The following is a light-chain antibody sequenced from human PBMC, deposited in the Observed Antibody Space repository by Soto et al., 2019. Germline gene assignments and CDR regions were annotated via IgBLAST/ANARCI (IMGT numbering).Light chain of an antibody. Sequence: ELVMTQSPATLSVSPGEKATLSCRASQSVTSYLAWYQQTPGQAPRLLIQGASARATDVPARFSGSGSGTEFNLALSSPQYEDVAVSYCQQYSNWPWTFGQGTKVEI. CDR2: GAS. CDR3: QQYSNWPWT. V-gene: IGKV3-15*01. J-gene: IGKJ1*01. CDR1: QSVTSY.